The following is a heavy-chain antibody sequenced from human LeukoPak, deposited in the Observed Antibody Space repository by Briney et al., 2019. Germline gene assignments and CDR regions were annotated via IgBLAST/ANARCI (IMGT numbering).Heavy chain of an antibody. Sequence: GGSLRLSCAASGFTFKNYWMSWVRQAPGKGLEWVAHINQDGTEKYHVDSVRGRFTISRDNPKNSLYLQMNSQRLEDTAVYYCARVDSGIDFYYMDVWAKGTTVTVSS. CDR2: INQDGTEK. CDR3: ARVDSGIDFYYMDV. V-gene: IGHV3-7*01. J-gene: IGHJ6*03. D-gene: IGHD3-10*01. CDR1: GFTFKNYW.